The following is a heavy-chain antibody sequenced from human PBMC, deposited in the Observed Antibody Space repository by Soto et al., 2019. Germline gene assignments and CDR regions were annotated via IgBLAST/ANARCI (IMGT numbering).Heavy chain of an antibody. V-gene: IGHV4-34*01. CDR3: ARHYYDSSGRPTIYY. Sequence: QVQLQQWGAGLLKPSETLSLTCAVYGGSFSGYYWSWVRQPPGKGLEWIGEINHSGSTNYNPSLKSRGTISVYTSKNQFSLKPSSVTAADTAVYYCARHYYDSSGRPTIYYWGQGTLVTVPS. CDR2: INHSGST. D-gene: IGHD3-22*01. CDR1: GGSFSGYY. J-gene: IGHJ4*02.